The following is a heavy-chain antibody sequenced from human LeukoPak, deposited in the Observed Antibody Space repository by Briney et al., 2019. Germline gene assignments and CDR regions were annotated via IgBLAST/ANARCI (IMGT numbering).Heavy chain of an antibody. Sequence: SETLSLTCAVYGGSFSGYYWSWIRQPPGKGLEWIGEINHSGSTNYNPSLKSRVTISVDTSKNQFSLKLSSVTAADTAVYYCARHGPPSDIDYGDYMDVWGKGTTVTVSS. CDR2: INHSGST. V-gene: IGHV4-34*01. CDR1: GGSFSGYY. CDR3: ARHGPPSDIDYGDYMDV. J-gene: IGHJ6*03. D-gene: IGHD4-17*01.